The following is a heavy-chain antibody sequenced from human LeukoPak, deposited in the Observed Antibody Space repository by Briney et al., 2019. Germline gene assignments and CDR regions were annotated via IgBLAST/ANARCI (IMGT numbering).Heavy chain of an antibody. J-gene: IGHJ4*02. CDR2: INHSGST. Sequence: SETLSLTCAVYGGSFSGYYWSWIRQPPGKGLEWIGEINHSGSTYYNPSLKSRVTISVDTSKNQFSLKLSSVTAADTAVYYCARDLVFITYYYDSSGYYSDYWGQGTLVTVSS. CDR1: GGSFSGYY. D-gene: IGHD3-22*01. V-gene: IGHV4-34*01. CDR3: ARDLVFITYYYDSSGYYSDY.